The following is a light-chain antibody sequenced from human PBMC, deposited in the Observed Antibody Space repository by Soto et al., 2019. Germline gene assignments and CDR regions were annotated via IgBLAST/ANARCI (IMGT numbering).Light chain of an antibody. V-gene: IGKV3-15*01. CDR2: GAS. Sequence: EIVMTQSPATLSVSPGERATLSCRASQSISSNLHWYQQKPGQSPRLLIYGASTRATGIPARFSGSGSGTEFTLTSNSLQSDDFAIYYCQHFNSWPYSFGQGTKLEIK. CDR3: QHFNSWPYS. J-gene: IGKJ2*03. CDR1: QSISSN.